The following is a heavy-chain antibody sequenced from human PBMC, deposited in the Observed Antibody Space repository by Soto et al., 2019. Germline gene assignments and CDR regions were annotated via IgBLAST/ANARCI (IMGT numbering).Heavy chain of an antibody. Sequence: GESLKISCKGSGYSFTSYWIGWVRQMPGKGLEWMGIIYPGDSDTRYSPSFQGQVTISADKSISTAYLQWSSLKASDTAMYYCAGQGRPMITFGGVIVIRPYYGMDVWGQGTTVTVS. J-gene: IGHJ6*02. D-gene: IGHD3-16*02. CDR1: GYSFTSYW. CDR3: AGQGRPMITFGGVIVIRPYYGMDV. CDR2: IYPGDSDT. V-gene: IGHV5-51*01.